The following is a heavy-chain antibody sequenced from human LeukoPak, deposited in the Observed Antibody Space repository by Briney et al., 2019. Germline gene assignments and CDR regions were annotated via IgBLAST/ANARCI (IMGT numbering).Heavy chain of an antibody. D-gene: IGHD1-26*01. Sequence: SETLSLTCAVYGGSFSGYYWSWIRQPPGKGLEWIGEINHSGSTNYNPSLKSRVTISVDTSKNQFSLKLSSVTAADTAVYYCARGGGGSYHLYYFDYWGQGTLVTVSS. CDR2: INHSGST. V-gene: IGHV4-34*01. CDR1: GGSFSGYY. J-gene: IGHJ4*02. CDR3: ARGGGGSYHLYYFDY.